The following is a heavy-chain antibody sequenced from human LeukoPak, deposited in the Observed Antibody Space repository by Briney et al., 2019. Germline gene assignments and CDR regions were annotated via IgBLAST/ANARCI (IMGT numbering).Heavy chain of an antibody. J-gene: IGHJ4*02. D-gene: IGHD3-10*01. V-gene: IGHV4-4*07. CDR3: ARDGEPLDYYGSGSYYSPFWY. CDR2: IYTSGST. Sequence: SETLSLTCTVSGGSISSYYWSWIRQPAGKGLEWIGRIYTSGSTNYNPSLKSRVTMSVDTSKNQFSLKLSSVTAADTAVYYCARDGEPLDYYGSGSYYSPFWYWGQGTLVTVSS. CDR1: GGSISSYY.